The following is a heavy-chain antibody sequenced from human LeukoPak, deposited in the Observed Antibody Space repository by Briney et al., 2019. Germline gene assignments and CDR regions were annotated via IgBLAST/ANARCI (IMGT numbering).Heavy chain of an antibody. Sequence: GGSLRLSCAASGFTFYTYDMSWVRQAPGKGLEWVSAISGSGGSTYYADSVKGRFTISRDNAKNSLYLQMNSLTSEDTAFYFCAKGSLEMATVDFEFWGQGTLVTVSS. V-gene: IGHV3-23*01. CDR2: ISGSGGST. D-gene: IGHD5-24*01. CDR1: GFTFYTYD. CDR3: AKGSLEMATVDFEF. J-gene: IGHJ4*02.